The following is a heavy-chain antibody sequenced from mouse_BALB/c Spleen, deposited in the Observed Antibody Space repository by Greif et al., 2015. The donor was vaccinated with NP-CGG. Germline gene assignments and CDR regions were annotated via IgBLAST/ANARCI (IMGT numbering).Heavy chain of an antibody. D-gene: IGHD1-1*01. CDR1: GYSFTGYT. V-gene: IGHV1-26*01. CDR2: INPYNGGT. J-gene: IGHJ4*01. Sequence: VQLQQSGPELVKPGASMKISCKASGYSFTGYTMNWVKQSHGKNLEWIGLINPYNGGTSYNQKFKGKATLTVDKSSSTAYMELLSLTSEDSAVYYCARDYYGSRLYYYAMDYWGQGTSVTVSS. CDR3: ARDYYGSRLYYYAMDY.